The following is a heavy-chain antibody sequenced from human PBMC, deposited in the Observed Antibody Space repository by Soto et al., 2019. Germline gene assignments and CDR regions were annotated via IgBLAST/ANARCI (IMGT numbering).Heavy chain of an antibody. V-gene: IGHV1-46*01. D-gene: IGHD4-17*01. CDR3: GTTMTMPWYFDF. CDR2: VYPSGGAT. CDR1: GYTFTSYY. J-gene: IGHJ4*02. Sequence: QVQLVQSEAEVKKPGASVKISCKTSGYTFTSYYVHWVRQAPGQGLEWMGMVYPSGGATSYAQKFQGRVAVTADTATSTVYMDLYSLRSDDTAVYYCGTTMTMPWYFDFWGQGTLVSVSS.